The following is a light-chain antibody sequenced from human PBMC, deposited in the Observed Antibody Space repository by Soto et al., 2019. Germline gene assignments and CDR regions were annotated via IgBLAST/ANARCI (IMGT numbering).Light chain of an antibody. J-gene: IGKJ5*01. Sequence: VMTQAPATLSVSPGERATLSCRASQTINNNVAWYQLKDGQVPRLVIYGASTRATDIPARFSGSGSGTDFTLTISSLEPEDFAVYYCQQRSNWPSFGQGTRLEIK. CDR2: GAS. CDR3: QQRSNWPS. CDR1: QTINNN. V-gene: IGKV3-11*01.